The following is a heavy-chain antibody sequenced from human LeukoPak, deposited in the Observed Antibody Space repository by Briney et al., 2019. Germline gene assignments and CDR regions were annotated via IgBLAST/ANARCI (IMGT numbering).Heavy chain of an antibody. CDR1: GFTVSTTY. D-gene: IGHD4-17*01. CDR3: ARGTVTAPDY. Sequence: GGSLRLSCAASGFTVSTTYMTWVRQARGKGLEWVSVIYTGGSTYYADSVKGRFTISRDISKNTLYLQMNSLRAEDTAVYYCARGTVTAPDYWGQGTLVTVSS. CDR2: IYTGGST. J-gene: IGHJ4*02. V-gene: IGHV3-53*05.